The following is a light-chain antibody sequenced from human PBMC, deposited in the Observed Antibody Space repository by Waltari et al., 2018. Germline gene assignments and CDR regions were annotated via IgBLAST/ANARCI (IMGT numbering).Light chain of an antibody. CDR3: QQCFYWPRT. Sequence: EIVLTQSPGTVSLSPGERATLSCRASQNINTDLVWYQQKPGQPPRLLIYDASNRASGIPPRFSGSGSGTDFTLIINSLEPEDFAVYFCQQCFYWPRTFGQGTKIEMK. CDR1: QNINTD. V-gene: IGKV3-11*01. J-gene: IGKJ1*01. CDR2: DAS.